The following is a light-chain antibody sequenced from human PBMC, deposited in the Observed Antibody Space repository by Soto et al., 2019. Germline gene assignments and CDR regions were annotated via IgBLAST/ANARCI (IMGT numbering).Light chain of an antibody. CDR1: GSDVGAYKY. V-gene: IGLV2-8*01. CDR3: SSYGGSNIPLYV. CDR2: EVD. Sequence: QSALTQPPSASGSPGQSLTISCAGTGSDVGAYKYVSWYQQHPGKAPKLIIYEVDKRPSGVPDRFSGSKSGNTASLTVSGLQAEDEADYYCSSYGGSNIPLYVLGTGTKVTVL. J-gene: IGLJ1*01.